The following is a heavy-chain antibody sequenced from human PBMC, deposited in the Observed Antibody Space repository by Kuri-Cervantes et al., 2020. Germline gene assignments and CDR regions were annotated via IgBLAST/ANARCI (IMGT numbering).Heavy chain of an antibody. CDR3: ARGIAARRGGIDY. CDR2: IYSGGST. CDR1: GFTVSSNY. Sequence: GGSLRLSCAASGFTVSSNYMSWVRQAPGKGLEWVSVIYSGGSTYYADSVKGRFTISRDNSKNTLYLQMNSLRAEDTAVYYCARGIAARRGGIDYWGQGTLVTVSS. V-gene: IGHV3-66*02. J-gene: IGHJ4*02. D-gene: IGHD6-6*01.